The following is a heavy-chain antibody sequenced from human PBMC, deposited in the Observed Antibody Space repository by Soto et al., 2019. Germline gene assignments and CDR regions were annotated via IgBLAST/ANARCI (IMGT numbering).Heavy chain of an antibody. CDR3: TRASADSSGLNFDY. CDR2: IRSKANSYAT. V-gene: IGHV3-73*01. J-gene: IGHJ4*02. CDR1: GFTFSGSA. D-gene: IGHD3-22*01. Sequence: GGSLRLSCAASGFTFSGSALHWVRQASGKGLEWVGRIRSKANSYATAYAASVKGRFTISRDDSKNTAYLKMSSLKTEDTAVYYCTRASADSSGLNFDYWGQGTLVTVSS.